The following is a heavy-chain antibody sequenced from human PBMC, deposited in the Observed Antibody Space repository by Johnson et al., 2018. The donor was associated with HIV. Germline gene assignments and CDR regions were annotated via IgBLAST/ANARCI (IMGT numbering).Heavy chain of an antibody. CDR3: ATDPGAFDI. J-gene: IGHJ3*02. CDR2: IRYDGRNN. Sequence: QVQLVESGGALIQPGGSLRLSCAASGFTFSSYAMHWVRQAPGKGLEWVAFIRYDGRNNYYADSVKGRCTISRDNSKNTLYLQMSSLRAEDTAVYYCATDPGAFDIWGQGTMVTISS. CDR1: GFTFSSYA. V-gene: IGHV3-30*02.